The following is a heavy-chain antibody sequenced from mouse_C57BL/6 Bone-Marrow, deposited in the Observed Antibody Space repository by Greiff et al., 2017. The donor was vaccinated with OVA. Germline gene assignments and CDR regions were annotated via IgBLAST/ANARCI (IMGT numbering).Heavy chain of an antibody. J-gene: IGHJ3*01. CDR3: ATHYYSSSYDWFAY. V-gene: IGHV1-63*01. Sequence: VHLVESGAELVRPGTSVKMSCKASGYTFTNYWIGWAKQRPGHGLEWIGDIYPGGGYTNYNEKFKGKATLTADKSASTAYMQFSSLTSEVSAIYYCATHYYSSSYDWFAYWGQGTLVTVSA. CDR1: GYTFTNYW. CDR2: IYPGGGYT. D-gene: IGHD1-1*01.